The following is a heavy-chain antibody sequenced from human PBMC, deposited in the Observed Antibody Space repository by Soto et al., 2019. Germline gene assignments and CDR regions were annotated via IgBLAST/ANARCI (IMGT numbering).Heavy chain of an antibody. Sequence: PGESLKISCAASGFTFSSYGMHWVRQAPGKGLEWVAVISYDGSNKYYADSVKGRFTISRDNSKNTLYLQMNSLRAEDTAVYYCAKLPVVYYYDSSGPQSAYFDYWGQGTLVTVSS. CDR2: ISYDGSNK. CDR3: AKLPVVYYYDSSGPQSAYFDY. D-gene: IGHD3-22*01. J-gene: IGHJ4*02. V-gene: IGHV3-30*18. CDR1: GFTFSSYG.